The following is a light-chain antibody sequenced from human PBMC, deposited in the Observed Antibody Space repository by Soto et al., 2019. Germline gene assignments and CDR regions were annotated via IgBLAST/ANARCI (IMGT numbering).Light chain of an antibody. J-gene: IGLJ1*01. CDR3: SSYTSSSTLCV. CDR1: SSDVGGYNY. CDR2: DVS. V-gene: IGLV2-14*01. Sequence: QYALTQPASVSGSPGQSITISCTGTSSDVGGYNYVSWYQQHPGKAPKLMIFDVSNRPSGVSNRFSGSKSGNTASLTISGVQAEDEADYYCSSYTSSSTLCVFGTGTKLTVL.